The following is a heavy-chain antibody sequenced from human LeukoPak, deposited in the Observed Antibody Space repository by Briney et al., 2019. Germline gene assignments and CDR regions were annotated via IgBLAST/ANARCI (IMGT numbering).Heavy chain of an antibody. D-gene: IGHD3-9*01. CDR3: ATYGASEVTGYPYFDY. J-gene: IGHJ4*02. V-gene: IGHV1-2*02. Sequence: ASVKVSCKASGYTFTGYYMHWVRQAPGQGLEWMGWINPNSGGTNYAQKFQGRVTMTRDTSISTAYMELSKLRSDDTAVYYCATYGASEVTGYPYFDYWGQGTLVTVSS. CDR1: GYTFTGYY. CDR2: INPNSGGT.